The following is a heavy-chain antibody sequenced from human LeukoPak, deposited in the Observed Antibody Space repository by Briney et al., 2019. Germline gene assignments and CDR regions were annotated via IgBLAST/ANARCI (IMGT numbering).Heavy chain of an antibody. D-gene: IGHD3-10*01. CDR1: GFTFSSYA. Sequence: PGGSLRLSCAASGFTFSSYAMSWVRQAPGKGLEWVSAIGGSGGTTYYADSVKGRFTISRDNSKNTLYLQMNSLRAEDKAVYYCAKDVTYGSGTYYSPYFDSWGQGTLVTVSS. CDR2: IGGSGGTT. CDR3: AKDVTYGSGTYYSPYFDS. J-gene: IGHJ4*02. V-gene: IGHV3-23*01.